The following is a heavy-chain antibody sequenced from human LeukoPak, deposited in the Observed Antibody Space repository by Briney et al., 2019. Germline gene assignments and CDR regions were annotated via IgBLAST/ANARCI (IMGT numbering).Heavy chain of an antibody. CDR1: GGSISNSSYY. J-gene: IGHJ5*02. V-gene: IGHV4-39*01. CDR3: ARLPIAVAGREGHNWFDP. CDR2: IYYSGST. D-gene: IGHD6-19*01. Sequence: SETLSLTCTVSGGSISNSSYYWGWIRQPPGKGLEWIGSIYYSGSTYYNPSLKSRVIISVDTSKNQFSLKLSSVTAADTAVYYCARLPIAVAGREGHNWFDPWGQGTLVTVSS.